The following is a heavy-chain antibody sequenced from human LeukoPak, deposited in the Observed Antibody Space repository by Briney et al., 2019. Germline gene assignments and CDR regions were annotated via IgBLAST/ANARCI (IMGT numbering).Heavy chain of an antibody. Sequence: GRSLRLSCAASGFTFSSYGMHWVRQAPGKGLEWVAVIWYDGSNKYYADSVKGRFTISRDNSKSTLYLQMNSLRAEDTAVYYCARGGTDHDAFDIWGQGTMVTVSS. D-gene: IGHD3-16*01. V-gene: IGHV3-33*01. CDR3: ARGGTDHDAFDI. CDR1: GFTFSSYG. J-gene: IGHJ3*02. CDR2: IWYDGSNK.